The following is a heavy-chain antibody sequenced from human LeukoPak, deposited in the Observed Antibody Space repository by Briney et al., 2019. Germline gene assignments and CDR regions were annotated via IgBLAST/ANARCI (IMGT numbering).Heavy chain of an antibody. V-gene: IGHV3-7*05. J-gene: IGHJ4*02. CDR1: GFTFSNYW. CDR3: ARWAY. CDR2: INQDGSQK. Sequence: PGGSLRLSCAASGFTFSNYWMYWVRXAPGKXLECVATINQDGSQKNYLGSVNGRFTISRDNAKNSLYLQMNSLRAEDTAVYYCARWAYWGQGTLVSVSS.